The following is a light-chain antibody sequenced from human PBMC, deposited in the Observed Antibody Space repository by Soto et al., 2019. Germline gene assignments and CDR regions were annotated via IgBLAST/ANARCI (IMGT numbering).Light chain of an antibody. CDR1: QSLLHSNGYNY. J-gene: IGKJ2*01. CDR2: AGS. V-gene: IGKV2-28*01. CDR3: MQAVQTHRT. Sequence: DLVMTQSPLSLPVTSGEPASISCRSSQSLLHSNGYNYLDRYLQKPGQSPQLLIYAGSNRASGVPDRFSGSGSVTDFTLKISRVEAEDVGTYYCMQAVQTHRTVGGGTKLEIK.